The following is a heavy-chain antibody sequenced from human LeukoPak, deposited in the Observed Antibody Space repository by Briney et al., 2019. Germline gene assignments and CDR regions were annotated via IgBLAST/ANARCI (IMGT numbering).Heavy chain of an antibody. Sequence: PSETLSLTCAVYGGSFSGYYWSWIRQPPGKGLEWIGEINHSGSTNYNPSLKSRVTISVDTSKNQFSLKLSSVIAADTAVYYCARGPLRGAAAGTTYFQHWGQGTLVTVSS. CDR2: INHSGST. CDR3: ARGPLRGAAAGTTYFQH. CDR1: GGSFSGYY. J-gene: IGHJ1*01. V-gene: IGHV4-34*01. D-gene: IGHD6-13*01.